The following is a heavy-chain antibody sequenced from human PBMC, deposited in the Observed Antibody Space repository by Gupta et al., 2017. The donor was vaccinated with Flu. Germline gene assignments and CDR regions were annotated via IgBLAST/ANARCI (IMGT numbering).Heavy chain of an antibody. D-gene: IGHD5-12*01. Sequence: QAPGQGLEWMGWINPNSGGTNYAQKFQGRVTMTRDTSISTAYMELSRLRSDDTAVYYCARDWVDSRVGGVDYWGQGTLVTVSS. J-gene: IGHJ4*02. V-gene: IGHV1-2*02. CDR3: ARDWVDSRVGGVDY. CDR2: INPNSGGT.